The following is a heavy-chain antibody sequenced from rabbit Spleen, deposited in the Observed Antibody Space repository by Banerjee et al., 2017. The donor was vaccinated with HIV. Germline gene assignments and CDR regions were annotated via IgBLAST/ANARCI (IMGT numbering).Heavy chain of an antibody. V-gene: IGHV1S7*01. Sequence: HLKEFGGGLVQPGGSLKLSCTASGFTLSSYYMNWVRQAPGKGLEWIGYIDPIFGITYYANWVNGRFSISSHNAQNTLYLQLNSLTAADTATYFCARDGAGSSYFNLWGPGTLVTVS. D-gene: IGHD8-1*01. CDR2: IDPIFGIT. CDR1: GFTLSSYY. J-gene: IGHJ4*01. CDR3: ARDGAGSSYFNL.